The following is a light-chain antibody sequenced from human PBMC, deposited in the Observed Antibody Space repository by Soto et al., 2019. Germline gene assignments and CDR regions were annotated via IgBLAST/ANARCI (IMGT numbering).Light chain of an antibody. CDR2: GAS. Sequence: EVVLTQSPATLSLSPGERATLSCRASQSVSRTYLAWYQQKPGQAPRLLIYGASSRATGIPDRFSGSGSGTDFTLTISRLEPEDFAVYYCHQYGSSPTFGPGTKVDIK. V-gene: IGKV3-20*01. CDR1: QSVSRTY. J-gene: IGKJ1*01. CDR3: HQYGSSPT.